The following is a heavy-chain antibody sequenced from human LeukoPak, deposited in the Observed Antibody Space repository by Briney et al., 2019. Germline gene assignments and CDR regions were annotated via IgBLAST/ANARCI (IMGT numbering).Heavy chain of an antibody. J-gene: IGHJ4*02. V-gene: IGHV3-30*01. Sequence: PGRSLRLSCAASRFTFTDFGMNWVRQAPGKGLEWVASISNGGTEFYAYSVKGRFAISRDTSTNTLSLQMNSLRAEDTGVYFCARRTGDTRFCSRFSCFLPDYWGQGTLVTVSS. CDR3: ARRTGDTRFCSRFSCFLPDY. CDR1: RFTFTDFG. CDR2: ISNGGTE. D-gene: IGHD2-2*01.